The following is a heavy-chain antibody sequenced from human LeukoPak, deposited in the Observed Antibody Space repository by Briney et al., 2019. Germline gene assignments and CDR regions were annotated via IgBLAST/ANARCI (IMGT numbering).Heavy chain of an antibody. CDR3: ARDGIMTTSGWDFDY. CDR2: ISSGRSYM. J-gene: IGHJ4*02. V-gene: IGHV3-21*01. D-gene: IGHD6-19*01. Sequence: WGSLSLSCVASGFAFSSYSMNWVRQAPGKGLEWVSSISSGRSYMSYAGSVRGRFTISRDNAKNSLYLQMNSLRAEDTAAYYCARDGIMTTSGWDFDYWGQGTLVAVSS. CDR1: GFAFSSYS.